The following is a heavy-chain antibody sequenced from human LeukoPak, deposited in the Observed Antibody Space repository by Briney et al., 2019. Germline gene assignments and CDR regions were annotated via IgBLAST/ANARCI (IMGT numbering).Heavy chain of an antibody. V-gene: IGHV4-39*01. J-gene: IGHJ4*02. CDR1: GGSISSSSYY. Sequence: SETLSLTCTVSGGSISSSSYYWGWIRQPPGTGLEWLGSIYYSGSTHYNPSLKSRVTISVDTSKNQFSLKLSSVTAADTAVYYCARLSGSPDYWGQGTLVTVSS. CDR3: ARLSGSPDY. D-gene: IGHD1-26*01. CDR2: IYYSGST.